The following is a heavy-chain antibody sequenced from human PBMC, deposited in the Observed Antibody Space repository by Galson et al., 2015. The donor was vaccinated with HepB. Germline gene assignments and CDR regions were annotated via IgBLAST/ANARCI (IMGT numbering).Heavy chain of an antibody. D-gene: IGHD6-13*01. CDR1: GYTFTSYG. V-gene: IGHV1-18*01. CDR2: ISTYNGNT. J-gene: IGHJ4*02. CDR3: ARSLGSWTPFDY. Sequence: SVKVSCKASGYTFTSYGISWVRQAPGQGLEWMGWISTYNGNTNYAQKLQDRVTMTTDTSTSTAYMELRSLRSDDTAVYYYARSLGSWTPFDYWGQGTLVIVSS.